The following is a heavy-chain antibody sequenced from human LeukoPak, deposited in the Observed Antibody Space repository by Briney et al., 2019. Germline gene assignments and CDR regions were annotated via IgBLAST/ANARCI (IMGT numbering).Heavy chain of an antibody. J-gene: IGHJ4*02. CDR3: TTGIRGD. Sequence: GGSLRLSCAASGFTFSSYALSWVRQAPGKGLEWVGRIQSKTDGGKTDYAALVKGRFTISRDDSKNTLYLQMNSLKTEDTAIYYCTTGIRGDWGQGTLVTVSS. CDR1: GFTFSSYA. CDR2: IQSKTDGGKT. D-gene: IGHD3-3*02. V-gene: IGHV3-15*01.